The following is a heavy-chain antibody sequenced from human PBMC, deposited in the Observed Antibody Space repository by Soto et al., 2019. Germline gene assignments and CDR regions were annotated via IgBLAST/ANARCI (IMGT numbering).Heavy chain of an antibody. Sequence: PSETLSLTCTVSGGSVSSGSYYWSWIRQPPGKGLEWIGYIYCSGSTNYNPSLKSRVTISVDTSKNQFSLKLSSVTAADTAVYYCARSSPRWGIVGTNYGMDVWGQGTTVTVSS. CDR3: ARSSPRWGIVGTNYGMDV. D-gene: IGHD1-26*01. V-gene: IGHV4-61*01. CDR2: IYCSGST. J-gene: IGHJ6*02. CDR1: GGSVSSGSYY.